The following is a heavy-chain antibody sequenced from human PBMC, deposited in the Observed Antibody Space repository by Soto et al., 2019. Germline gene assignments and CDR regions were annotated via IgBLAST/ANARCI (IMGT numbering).Heavy chain of an antibody. V-gene: IGHV4-39*01. J-gene: IGHJ4*02. CDR1: CASITSTTYF. Sequence: PSETLSLTCTLSCASITSTTYFWAWIRKPPGKGLEWVGSIYYSGNTHYNPSLKSRVSISVDRSKNQFSLKLSSVTAADTAIYYWAKKLPGTGRFDYWGQGSLVTVPQ. CDR3: AKKLPGTGRFDY. D-gene: IGHD1-1*01. CDR2: IYYSGNT.